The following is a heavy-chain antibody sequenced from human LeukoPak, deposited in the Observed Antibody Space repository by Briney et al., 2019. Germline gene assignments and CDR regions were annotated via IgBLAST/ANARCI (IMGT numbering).Heavy chain of an antibody. D-gene: IGHD3-16*01. J-gene: IGHJ6*02. V-gene: IGHV3-7*03. CDR1: GFTFSSYW. Sequence: GGSLRLSCAASGFTFSSYWMNWARQAPGKGLEWVASINHNGNVNYYVDSVKGRFTISRDNAKNSLYLQMSNLRAEDTAVYFCAGGGGLDVWGQGATVTVSS. CDR3: AGGGGLDV. CDR2: INHNGNVN.